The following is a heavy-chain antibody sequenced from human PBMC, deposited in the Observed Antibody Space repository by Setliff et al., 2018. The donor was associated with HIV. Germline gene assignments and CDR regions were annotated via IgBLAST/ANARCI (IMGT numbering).Heavy chain of an antibody. D-gene: IGHD3-22*01. V-gene: IGHV4-39*01. CDR1: GGSISNSRYY. CDR2: IYYSGST. CDR3: ASRVYYYDSSGYLREEGFDP. Sequence: SETLSLTCTVSGGSISNSRYYWSWILQPPGKGLEWIGSIYYSGSTYYNPSLKSRVTISVDTSKNQFSLKLSSVTAADAAVYYCASRVYYYDSSGYLREEGFDPWGQGTLVTVSS. J-gene: IGHJ5*02.